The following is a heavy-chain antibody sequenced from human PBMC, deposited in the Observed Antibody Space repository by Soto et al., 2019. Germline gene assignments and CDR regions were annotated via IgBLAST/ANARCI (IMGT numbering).Heavy chain of an antibody. Sequence: QVQLQESGPGLVKPSETLSLTCTVSGDYISSHYWSWIRQPPGKGLEWIGYVYHSGKTDSNPSLNSRVTISMDTSKNQISLSLPSVTAADAAVYYCARPKGIAPAIWYFDLWGRGTLVTVSS. CDR2: VYHSGKT. CDR1: GDYISSHY. CDR3: ARPKGIAPAIWYFDL. D-gene: IGHD6-13*01. J-gene: IGHJ2*01. V-gene: IGHV4-59*08.